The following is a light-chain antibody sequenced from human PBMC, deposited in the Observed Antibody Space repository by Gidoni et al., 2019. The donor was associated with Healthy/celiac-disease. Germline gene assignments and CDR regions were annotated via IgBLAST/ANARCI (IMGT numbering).Light chain of an antibody. CDR1: QGISSY. J-gene: IGKJ1*01. Sequence: IRMTQSPSSFSAPTGDRDNITCRASQGISSYLAWYQQKPGKAPKLLIYAASTLQSGVPSRFSGSVSGTDFTLTISCLQSEDFATYYCQQYYSYPRTFGQGTKVEIK. V-gene: IGKV1-8*01. CDR3: QQYYSYPRT. CDR2: AAS.